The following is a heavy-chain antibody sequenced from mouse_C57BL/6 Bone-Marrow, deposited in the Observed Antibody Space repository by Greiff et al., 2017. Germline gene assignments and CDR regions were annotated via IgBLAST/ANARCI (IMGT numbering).Heavy chain of an antibody. CDR2: IDPSDSYT. CDR1: GYTFTSYW. J-gene: IGHJ3*01. CDR3: ARRDGYYWFAY. Sequence: QVQLKQSGAELVRPGTSVKLSCKASGYTFTSYWMHWVKQRPGQGLEWIGVIDPSDSYTNYNQKFKGKATLTVDTSSSTAYMQLSSLTSEDSAVYDCARRDGYYWFAYWGQGTLVTVSA. D-gene: IGHD2-3*01. V-gene: IGHV1-59*01.